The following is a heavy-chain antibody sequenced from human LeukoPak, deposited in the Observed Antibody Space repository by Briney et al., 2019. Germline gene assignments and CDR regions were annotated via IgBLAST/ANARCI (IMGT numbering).Heavy chain of an antibody. CDR2: IKQDGSEK. V-gene: IGHV3-7*01. Sequence: GGSLRLSCAASGFTFSSYWMSWVRQAPGKGLEWVANIKQDGSEKYYVDSVKGRFTISRDNAKNSLYLQMNSLRAEDTAVYYCAKGGDSSGYYFRGPHFDYWGQGTLVTVSS. CDR1: GFTFSSYW. D-gene: IGHD3-22*01. CDR3: AKGGDSSGYYFRGPHFDY. J-gene: IGHJ4*02.